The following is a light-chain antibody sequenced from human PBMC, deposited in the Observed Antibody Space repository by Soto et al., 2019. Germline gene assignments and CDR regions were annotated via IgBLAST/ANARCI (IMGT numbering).Light chain of an antibody. J-gene: IGKJ1*01. Sequence: DIQMTQSPSSLSASVGDRVTITCRASEGIRSQLGWYQQKPGKAPKLLISVASNLQSGVPSRFSGSGSGTEFTLTISSLQPEDFATYYCLQHNYYPRTFGQGTKVEIK. V-gene: IGKV1-17*01. CDR1: EGIRSQ. CDR2: VAS. CDR3: LQHNYYPRT.